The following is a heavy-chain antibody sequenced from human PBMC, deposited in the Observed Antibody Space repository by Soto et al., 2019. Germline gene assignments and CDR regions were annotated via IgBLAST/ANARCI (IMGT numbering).Heavy chain of an antibody. Sequence: GVSLRFSCVASGFTDSRNFMPLVRQAPGRGLEWVSIIYSGGSRYYADSVKDRFTISRDNSENTVYLQMSNLRPEDTAVYYCARALVEVPDHPRLDAFDLWGQGTVVTVSS. D-gene: IGHD2-2*01. V-gene: IGHV3-53*01. CDR3: ARALVEVPDHPRLDAFDL. CDR2: IYSGGSR. CDR1: GFTDSRNF. J-gene: IGHJ3*01.